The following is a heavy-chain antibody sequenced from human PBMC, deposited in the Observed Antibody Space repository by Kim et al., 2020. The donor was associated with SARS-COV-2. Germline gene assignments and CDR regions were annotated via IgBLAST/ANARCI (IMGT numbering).Heavy chain of an antibody. D-gene: IGHD1-26*01. Sequence: YADSVKGRFTISRDNAKNSLYLQMNSLRAEDTAVYYCARVGRVGAGAFDIWGQGTMVTVSS. CDR3: ARVGRVGAGAFDI. J-gene: IGHJ3*02. V-gene: IGHV3-48*03.